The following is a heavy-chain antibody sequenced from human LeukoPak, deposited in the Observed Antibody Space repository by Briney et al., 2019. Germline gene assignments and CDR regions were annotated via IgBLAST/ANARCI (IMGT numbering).Heavy chain of an antibody. J-gene: IGHJ3*02. D-gene: IGHD1-26*01. CDR3: ARVKVGVWGVFDT. CDR2: ISGSGGGT. V-gene: IGHV3-23*01. Sequence: SGGSLRLSCAASGFTFSTYAMSWVRQAAGKGLEWVSLISGSGGGTYYADSVKGRFTISRDNSKNTLYLQLNSLRVEDTAVYYCARVKVGVWGVFDTWGQGTMVTVSS. CDR1: GFTFSTYA.